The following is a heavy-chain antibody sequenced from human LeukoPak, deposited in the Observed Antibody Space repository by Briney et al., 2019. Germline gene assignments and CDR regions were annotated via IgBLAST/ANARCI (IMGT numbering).Heavy chain of an antibody. D-gene: IGHD7-27*01. CDR3: AKDRRLGIRSFFDY. Sequence: GGSLRLSCAASGFTFSHHGMNWVRQAPGKGLEWVSGVGPSGARTYYADSVKGRFTISRDNSKNTLYLQMNSLRAEDTAVYYCAKDRRLGIRSFFDYWGQETLVTVSS. J-gene: IGHJ4*02. CDR2: VGPSGART. CDR1: GFTFSHHG. V-gene: IGHV3-23*01.